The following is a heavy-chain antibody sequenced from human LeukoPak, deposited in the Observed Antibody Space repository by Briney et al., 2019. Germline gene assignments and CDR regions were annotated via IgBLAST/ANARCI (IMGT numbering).Heavy chain of an antibody. Sequence: PSENLSLTCAVYGGSFSGYYWSWIRQPPGKGLEWIGEINHSGSINYNPSLKSRVTISVDTSKNQFSLKLSSVTAADTAVYYCARARGYCSSTSCQIDYWGQGTLVTVSS. D-gene: IGHD2-2*01. J-gene: IGHJ4*02. CDR2: INHSGSI. V-gene: IGHV4-34*01. CDR3: ARARGYCSSTSCQIDY. CDR1: GGSFSGYY.